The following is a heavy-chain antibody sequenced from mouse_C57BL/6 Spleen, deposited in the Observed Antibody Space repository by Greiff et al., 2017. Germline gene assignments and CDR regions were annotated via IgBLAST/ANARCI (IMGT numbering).Heavy chain of an antibody. Sequence: EVQGVESGGGLVQPGGSLSLSCAASGFTFTDYYMSWVRQPPGKALEWLGFIRNKANGYTTEYNASVKGRFTISRDDSQSILYLQMNALRAEDSATYYCARGGNTGAMDYWGQGTSVTVSS. CDR2: IRNKANGYTT. J-gene: IGHJ4*01. V-gene: IGHV7-3*01. D-gene: IGHD2-1*01. CDR3: ARGGNTGAMDY. CDR1: GFTFTDYY.